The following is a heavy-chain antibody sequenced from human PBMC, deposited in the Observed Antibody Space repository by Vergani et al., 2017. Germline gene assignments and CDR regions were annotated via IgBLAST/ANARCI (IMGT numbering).Heavy chain of an antibody. CDR3: ARDFRLLYNRFDP. D-gene: IGHD1-14*01. Sequence: QVQLVESGGGVVQPGRSLRLSCAASGFTFNQYGMHWVRQAPGKGPEWVAVTWYDGNNKQYADSVKGRFTISRDNSKSTMYLQMNSLRDEDTGVYYCARDFRLLYNRFDPWGQGTLVTVSS. CDR1: GFTFNQYG. CDR2: TWYDGNNK. V-gene: IGHV3-33*01. J-gene: IGHJ5*02.